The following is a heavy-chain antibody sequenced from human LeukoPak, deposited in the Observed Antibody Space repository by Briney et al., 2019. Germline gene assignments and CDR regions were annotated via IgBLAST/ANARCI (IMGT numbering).Heavy chain of an antibody. CDR1: GFTFSGAW. D-gene: IGHD6-19*01. V-gene: IGHV3-7*01. J-gene: IGHJ4*02. CDR3: AKSIAVAGFAGGRTFDY. Sequence: PGGSLRLSCTASGFTFSGAWMTWVRQAPGKGLEWVANIREDGTEKNYVDSVKGRFTISRDNSKNTLYVQMHSLRAEDTAVYYCAKSIAVAGFAGGRTFDYWGQGILVTVSS. CDR2: IREDGTEK.